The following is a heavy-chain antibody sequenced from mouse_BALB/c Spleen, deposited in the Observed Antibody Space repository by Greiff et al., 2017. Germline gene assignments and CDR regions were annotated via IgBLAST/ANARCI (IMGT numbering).Heavy chain of an antibody. Sequence: VQLQQSGAELAKPGASVKMSCKASGYTFTSYWMHWVKQRPGQGLEWIGYINPSTGYTEYNQKFKDKATLTADKSSSTAYMQLSSLTSEDSAVYYCVSTMITTAWFAYWGQGTLVTVSA. D-gene: IGHD2-4*01. CDR3: VSTMITTAWFAY. J-gene: IGHJ3*01. V-gene: IGHV1-7*01. CDR2: INPSTGYT. CDR1: GYTFTSYW.